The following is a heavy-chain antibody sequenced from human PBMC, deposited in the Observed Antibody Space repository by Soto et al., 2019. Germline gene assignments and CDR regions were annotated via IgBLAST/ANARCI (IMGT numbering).Heavy chain of an antibody. CDR2: ISYDGSDR. J-gene: IGHJ6*02. D-gene: IGHD1-1*01. V-gene: IGHV3-33*05. CDR1: GFTFISYG. CDR3: ARATNYYFSLDV. Sequence: QVQLVESGGGVVQPGRSLRLSCAASGFTFISYGMHWVRQAPGKGLQWVAFISYDGSDRNYEDSVKGRFTISRGNYKNTLYLQSNSLRAEDTAVYYCARATNYYFSLDVWGQGTTVTVSS.